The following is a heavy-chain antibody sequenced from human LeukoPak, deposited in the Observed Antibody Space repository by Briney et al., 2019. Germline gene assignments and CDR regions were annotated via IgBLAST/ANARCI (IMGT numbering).Heavy chain of an antibody. J-gene: IGHJ6*03. Sequence: SETLSLTCSVSGGSISTYYWTWIRQPPGKGLEWIGYIYYSGSTNYNPSLKSRVTISVDTSKNQFSLKLSSVTAADTAVYYCAREDQYRYYYYMDVWGKGTTVTVSS. CDR3: AREDQYRYYYYMDV. CDR1: GGSISTYY. V-gene: IGHV4-59*01. CDR2: IYYSGST. D-gene: IGHD2-2*01.